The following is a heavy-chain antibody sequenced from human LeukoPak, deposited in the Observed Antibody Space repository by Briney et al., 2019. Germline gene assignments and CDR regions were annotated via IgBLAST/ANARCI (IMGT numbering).Heavy chain of an antibody. D-gene: IGHD1-26*01. CDR3: ARMRSGSYTGVYYFDY. Sequence: ASVKVSCKASGYTFTGYYMHWVRQAPGQGLEWMGWINPNSGGTNYAQKFQGRVTMTRDTSISTAYMELSRLRSDDTAVYYCARMRSGSYTGVYYFDYWGQGTLVTVSS. J-gene: IGHJ4*02. CDR1: GYTFTGYY. V-gene: IGHV1-2*02. CDR2: INPNSGGT.